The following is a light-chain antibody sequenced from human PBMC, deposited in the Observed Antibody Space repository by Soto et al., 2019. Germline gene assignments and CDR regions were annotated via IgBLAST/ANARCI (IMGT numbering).Light chain of an antibody. V-gene: IGKV3-20*01. CDR2: GAS. CDR1: QSVSSSY. Sequence: EIVLTQSPGTLSLSPGERATLSCRASQSVSSSYLAWYQQKPGQAPRLLIYGASSRATGIPDRFSGSGSETAFTLTISRLAPEDFAVYYCQQYGSSSWTFGQGPKVEIK. J-gene: IGKJ1*01. CDR3: QQYGSSSWT.